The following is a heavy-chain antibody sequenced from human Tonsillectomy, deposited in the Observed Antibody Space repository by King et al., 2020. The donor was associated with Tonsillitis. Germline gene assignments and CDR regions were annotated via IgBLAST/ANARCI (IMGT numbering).Heavy chain of an antibody. CDR2: IPGSGLST. J-gene: IGHJ3*02. CDR1: GFTFSSYA. CDR3: AKDLRGYIPDAFDI. Sequence: VQSGGSLRLSCAASGFTFSSYAMTWVRQAPGKGLGWVSAIPGSGLSTYYADSVKGRFTISRDNSKNTLYLQMNSLRVEDTAVYYCAKDLRGYIPDAFDIWGQGTMVTVSS. V-gene: IGHV3-23*01. D-gene: IGHD5-12*01.